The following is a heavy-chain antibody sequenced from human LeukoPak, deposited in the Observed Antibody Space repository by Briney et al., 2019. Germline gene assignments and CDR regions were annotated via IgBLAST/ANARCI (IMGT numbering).Heavy chain of an antibody. Sequence: ASVKVSCKASGGTFSSYAISWVRQAPGQGLEWMGRIIPIFGTANSAQKFQGRATITTDESTSTAYMELSSLRSEDTAVYYCAREEAAAAPPFDYWGQGTLVTVSS. V-gene: IGHV1-69*05. D-gene: IGHD6-13*01. CDR2: IIPIFGTA. CDR1: GGTFSSYA. J-gene: IGHJ4*02. CDR3: AREEAAAAPPFDY.